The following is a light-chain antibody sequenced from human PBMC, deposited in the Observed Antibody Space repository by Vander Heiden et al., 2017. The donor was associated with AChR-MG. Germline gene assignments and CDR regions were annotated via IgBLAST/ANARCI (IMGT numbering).Light chain of an antibody. CDR2: GAS. CDR3: QHDYIFRS. V-gene: IGKV1-33*01. J-gene: IGKJ4*01. CDR1: QDVTNS. Sequence: DIQMTQSPSSLSASVGDRVTITCQASQDVTNSLNWYQQKPGRAPKLLISGASTLETGVPSRFSGSGSGTDFTFTISSLQPEDIAKYHWQHDYIFRSFGGRTKVEIK.